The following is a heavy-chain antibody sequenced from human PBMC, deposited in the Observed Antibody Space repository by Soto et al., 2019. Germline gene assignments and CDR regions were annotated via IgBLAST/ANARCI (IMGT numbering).Heavy chain of an antibody. CDR2: IGASGDIT. J-gene: IGHJ4*02. D-gene: IGHD2-21*02. CDR3: AKDDFTDRGDDYFDY. V-gene: IGHV3-23*01. Sequence: PXGSLRLSCPASGFSFTNFAMSWVRQAPGKGLEWVAGIGASGDITWYADSVKGRLSISRDNSKNTLYLQLNSLRFEDTAVYYCAKDDFTDRGDDYFDYWGPGTLVTVSS. CDR1: GFSFTNFA.